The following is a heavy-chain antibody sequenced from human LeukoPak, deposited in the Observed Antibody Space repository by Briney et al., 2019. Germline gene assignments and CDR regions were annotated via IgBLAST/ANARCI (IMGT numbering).Heavy chain of an antibody. V-gene: IGHV4-39*07. D-gene: IGHD3-3*01. CDR3: ARGGIRFLEWLQTRNWFDP. CDR1: GGSISSGGYY. CDR2: INHSGST. Sequence: PSETLSLTCTVSGGSISSGGYYWSWIRQHPGKGLEWIGEINHSGSTNYNPSLKSRVTISVDTSKNQFSLKLSSVTAADTAVYYCARGGIRFLEWLQTRNWFDPWGQGTLVTVSS. J-gene: IGHJ5*02.